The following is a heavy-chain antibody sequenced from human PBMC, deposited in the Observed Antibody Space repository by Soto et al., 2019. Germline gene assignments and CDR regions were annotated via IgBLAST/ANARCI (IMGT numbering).Heavy chain of an antibody. CDR3: AKDGLSYCSGGSCYQEYFQH. CDR2: ISGSGGST. Sequence: GGSLRLSCAASGFTFSSYSMNWVRQAPGKGLEWVSAISGSGGSTYYADSVKGRFTISRDNSKNTLYLQMNSLRAEDTAVYYCAKDGLSYCSGGSCYQEYFQHWGQGTLVTVSS. D-gene: IGHD2-15*01. J-gene: IGHJ1*01. CDR1: GFTFSSYS. V-gene: IGHV3-23*01.